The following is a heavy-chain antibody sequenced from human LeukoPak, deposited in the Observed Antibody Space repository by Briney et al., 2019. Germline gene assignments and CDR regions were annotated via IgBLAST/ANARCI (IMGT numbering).Heavy chain of an antibody. V-gene: IGHV3-30*14. Sequence: GGSLRLSCAGSGFTLSSYYMHWVRQAPDKGLEWVAVMSYYETTANYAGSVQGRFTVSRDNSTNTLFLQINRLRAEDMAMYFCTRGGGANYYGDYFGYWSQGTLVTVSS. CDR1: GFTLSSYY. J-gene: IGHJ4*02. CDR2: MSYYETTA. CDR3: TRGGGANYYGDYFGY. D-gene: IGHD1-26*01.